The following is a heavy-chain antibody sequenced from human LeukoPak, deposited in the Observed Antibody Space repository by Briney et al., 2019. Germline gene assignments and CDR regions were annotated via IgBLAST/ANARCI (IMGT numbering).Heavy chain of an antibody. Sequence: GGSLRLSCAASGFTFDDYAMHWVRQAPGKGLEWVSGISWNSGSIGYADSVKGRFTISRDNAKNSLYLQMNSLRAEDTALYYCAKVLVGATDWYFDLWGRGTLVTVSS. CDR3: AKVLVGATDWYFDL. V-gene: IGHV3-9*01. CDR2: ISWNSGSI. J-gene: IGHJ2*01. D-gene: IGHD1-26*01. CDR1: GFTFDDYA.